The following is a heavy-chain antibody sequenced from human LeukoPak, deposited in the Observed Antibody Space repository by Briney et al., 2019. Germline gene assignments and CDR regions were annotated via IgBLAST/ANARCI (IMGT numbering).Heavy chain of an antibody. D-gene: IGHD5-18*01. J-gene: IGHJ3*02. V-gene: IGHV3-30*03. CDR3: ARGRTATNAFDI. CDR2: ISYDGSNK. CDR1: GFTFSSYG. Sequence: PGRSLRLSCAASGFTFSSYGMHWVRQAPGKGLEWVAVISYDGSNKYYADSVKGRFTISRDNAKNTLYLQMNSLRAEDTAVYYCARGRTATNAFDIWGQGTMVTVSS.